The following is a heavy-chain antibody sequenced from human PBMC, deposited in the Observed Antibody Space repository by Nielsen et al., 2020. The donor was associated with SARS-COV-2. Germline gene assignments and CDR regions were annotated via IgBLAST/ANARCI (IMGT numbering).Heavy chain of an antibody. CDR3: AREGRDLPLDY. CDR1: GFTFSDNY. Sequence: GESLKISCAASGFTFSDNYMSWIRQAPGKGLEWISYIRSGSTYTNYADSVKGRFTISRDDAKNSLYLQMNSLRAEDTAVYYYAREGRDLPLDYWGQGVLVTVSS. V-gene: IGHV3-11*05. J-gene: IGHJ4*02. CDR2: IRSGSTYT. D-gene: IGHD5-24*01.